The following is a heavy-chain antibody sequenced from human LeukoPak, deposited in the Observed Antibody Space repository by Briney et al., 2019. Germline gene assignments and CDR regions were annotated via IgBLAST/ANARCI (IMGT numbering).Heavy chain of an antibody. CDR2: INSGSGTT. CDR3: TKEVRFQIDY. J-gene: IGHJ4*02. Sequence: GGSLRLSCAASGFTFSIYSMNWVRQAPGKGLEWISYINSGSGTTYYADSVKGRFTISRDNAKNSLYLQMNSLRAEDTAVYYCTKEVRFQIDYWGQGTLVTVSA. D-gene: IGHD3-3*01. CDR1: GFTFSIYS. V-gene: IGHV3-48*01.